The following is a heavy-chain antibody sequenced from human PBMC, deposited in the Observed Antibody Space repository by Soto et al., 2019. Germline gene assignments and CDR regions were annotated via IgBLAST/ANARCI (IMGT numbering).Heavy chain of an antibody. J-gene: IGHJ4*02. CDR3: ARGLSPGDNDNRGYFHFDS. Sequence: GGSLRLSCAASGFIVSSDYMTWVRQAPGKGLEWVSVIYPVGRAYDPDSVKGRFTISRDNSKNMVYLQMNTLRAEDAAVYYCARGLSPGDNDNRGYFHFDSWGQGTLVTVSS. CDR1: GFIVSSDY. D-gene: IGHD3-22*01. CDR2: IYPVGRA. V-gene: IGHV3-53*01.